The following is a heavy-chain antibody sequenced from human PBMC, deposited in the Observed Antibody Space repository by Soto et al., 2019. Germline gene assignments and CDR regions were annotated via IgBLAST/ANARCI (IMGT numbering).Heavy chain of an antibody. D-gene: IGHD3-22*01. J-gene: IGHJ4*02. Sequence: GASVKVSCKASGGTFSSYTISWGRQAPGQGLEWMGRIIPILGIANYAQKFQGRVTITADKSTSTAYMELSSLRSEDTAVYYCASFWCYDDSSGYYDYRAQRTPVTVSA. CDR1: GGTFSSYT. V-gene: IGHV1-69*02. CDR3: ASFWCYDDSSGYYDY. CDR2: IIPILGIA.